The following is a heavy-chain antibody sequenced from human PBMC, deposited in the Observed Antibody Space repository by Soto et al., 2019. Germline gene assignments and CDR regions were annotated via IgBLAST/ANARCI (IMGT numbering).Heavy chain of an antibody. CDR2: ISAHNGNT. Sequence: QVHLVQSGAEVKKSGASVKVSCKCSGYDFTTYGITRVRQAPGQGLEWMAWISAHNGNTDYAQKLQGRVTVTRDTSTSTAYMELRSLRSDDTAVYYCARGRYGDYWGQGALVTVSS. CDR3: ARGRYGDY. D-gene: IGHD1-1*01. CDR1: GYDFTTYG. J-gene: IGHJ4*02. V-gene: IGHV1-18*01.